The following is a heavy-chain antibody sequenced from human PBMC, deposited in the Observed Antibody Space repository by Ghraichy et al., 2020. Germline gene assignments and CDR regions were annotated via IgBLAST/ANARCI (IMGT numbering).Heavy chain of an antibody. CDR3: ARGRTVQEVVTHFSPIPNYFDY. D-gene: IGHD3-22*01. J-gene: IGHJ4*02. CDR2: INHSGST. V-gene: IGHV4-34*01. Sequence: SETLSLTCAVYGGSFSGYYWSWIRQPPGKGLEWIGEINHSGSTNYNPSLKSRVTISVDTSKNQFSLKLSSVTAADTAVYYCARGRTVQEVVTHFSPIPNYFDYWGQGTLVTVSS. CDR1: GGSFSGYY.